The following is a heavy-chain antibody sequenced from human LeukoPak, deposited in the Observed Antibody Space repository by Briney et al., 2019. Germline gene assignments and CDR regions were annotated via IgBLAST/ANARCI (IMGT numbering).Heavy chain of an antibody. Sequence: GASVKVSCKASGYTFTGYYMHWVRQAPGQGLEWMGWINPNSGGTNYVQKFQGRVTMTRDTSISTAYMELSRLRSDDTAVYYCARDLFDYYDSSGYLNYWGQGTLVTVSS. D-gene: IGHD3-22*01. V-gene: IGHV1-2*02. CDR2: INPNSGGT. CDR1: GYTFTGYY. J-gene: IGHJ4*02. CDR3: ARDLFDYYDSSGYLNY.